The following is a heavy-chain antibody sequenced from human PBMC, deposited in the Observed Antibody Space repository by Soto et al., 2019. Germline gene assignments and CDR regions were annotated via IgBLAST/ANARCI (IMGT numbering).Heavy chain of an antibody. CDR2: ISGSGSSGGNT. J-gene: IGHJ6*02. D-gene: IGHD2-21*01. CDR3: AKDVWIAGPLYGLDV. V-gene: IGHV3-23*01. Sequence: GGSLRLSCAASGFTFSIYAMFWVRQAQGKGLEWVSAISGSGSSGGNTYHGDSVKGRFTISRDNSRNTLYLQMTGLRAEDTAIYYCAKDVWIAGPLYGLDVWGQGTTVTVSS. CDR1: GFTFSIYA.